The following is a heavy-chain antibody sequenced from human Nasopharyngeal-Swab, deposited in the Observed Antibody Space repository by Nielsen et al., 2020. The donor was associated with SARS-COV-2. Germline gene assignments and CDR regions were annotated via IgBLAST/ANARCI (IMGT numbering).Heavy chain of an antibody. V-gene: IGHV5-51*01. CDR1: GYTFTNYW. CDR2: TYPGDSDT. CDR3: ARQPFHYYDRNAYFGSFDS. J-gene: IGHJ4*02. D-gene: IGHD3-22*01. Sequence: GESLKISCKGSGYTFTNYWIVWVRQMPGKGLEWMGITYPGDSDTRYCPSWQGQVTISADKSISTAFLQWASLKASDTAIYYCARQPFHYYDRNAYFGSFDSWGQGTPVTVSS.